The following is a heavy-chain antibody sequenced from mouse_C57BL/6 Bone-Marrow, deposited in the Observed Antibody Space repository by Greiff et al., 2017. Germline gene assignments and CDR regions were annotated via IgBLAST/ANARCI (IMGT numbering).Heavy chain of an antibody. CDR2: INPNNGGT. V-gene: IGHV1-26*01. D-gene: IGHD2-1*01. CDR1: GYTFTDYY. Sequence: VQLQQSGPELVKPGASVKISCKASGYTFTDYYMNWVKQSHGKSLEWIGDINPNNGGTSYNQKFKGKATLTVDKSSSTAYMELRSLTSEDSAVYDCARGGCGNYGAYWGQGTLVTVSA. J-gene: IGHJ3*01. CDR3: ARGGCGNYGAY.